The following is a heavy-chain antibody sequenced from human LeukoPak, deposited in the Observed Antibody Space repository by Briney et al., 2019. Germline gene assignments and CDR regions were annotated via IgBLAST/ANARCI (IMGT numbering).Heavy chain of an antibody. CDR2: VDGGGGGT. CDR3: AKQSAGSAAWYSLHYDF. J-gene: IGHJ4*02. Sequence: GGSLRLSCAASGFTLSSYAMTWVRQAPGRGLEWVSSVDGGGGGTYYADSVKGRFTISRDNSKDTLYLQMNGLRAEDAAVYFCAKQSAGSAAWYSLHYDFWGQGTLVTVSS. D-gene: IGHD6-13*01. CDR1: GFTLSSYA. V-gene: IGHV3-23*01.